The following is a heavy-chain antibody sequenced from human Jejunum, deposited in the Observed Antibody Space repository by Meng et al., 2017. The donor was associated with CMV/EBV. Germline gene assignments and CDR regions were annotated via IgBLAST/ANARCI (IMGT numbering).Heavy chain of an antibody. Sequence: SGFTFDDYGMSWVRQGPGKGLEWVSGINGNGGSTAYADSVKGRFTISRDNAKNSLYLQMNGLRDEDTALYYCARGGYSSSSGEYDYWGQGTLVTVSS. J-gene: IGHJ4*02. CDR3: ARGGYSSSSGEYDY. D-gene: IGHD6-6*01. V-gene: IGHV3-20*03. CDR1: GFTFDDYG. CDR2: INGNGGST.